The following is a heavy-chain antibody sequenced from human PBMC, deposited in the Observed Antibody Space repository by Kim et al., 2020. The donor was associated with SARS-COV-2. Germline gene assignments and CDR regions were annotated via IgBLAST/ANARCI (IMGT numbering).Heavy chain of an antibody. Sequence: GGSLRLSCAASGFTFSSYAMHWVRQAPGKGLEWVAAISDDGSNKYYADSVKGRFTISRDNSKNTLYLQMNSLRAEDTAVYYCARERDNGSGSYQGDQGGFDYWGQGTLVTVSS. J-gene: IGHJ4*02. V-gene: IGHV3-30*04. CDR1: GFTFSSYA. CDR3: ARERDNGSGSYQGDQGGFDY. D-gene: IGHD1-26*01. CDR2: ISDDGSNK.